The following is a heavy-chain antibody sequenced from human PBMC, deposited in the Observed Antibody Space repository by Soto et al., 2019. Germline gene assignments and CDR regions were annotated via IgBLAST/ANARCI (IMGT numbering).Heavy chain of an antibody. CDR2: IYYSGST. J-gene: IGHJ4*02. CDR1: GGSISSGGYY. Sequence: QVQLQASGPGLVKPSQTLSLTCTVSGGSISSGGYYWSWIRQHPGKGLEWIGYIYYSGSTYYNPSLKSRVTISVDTSKNQFSLKLSSVTAADTAVYYCARDRSSSAGIFDYWGQGTLVTVSS. D-gene: IGHD6-6*01. CDR3: ARDRSSSAGIFDY. V-gene: IGHV4-31*03.